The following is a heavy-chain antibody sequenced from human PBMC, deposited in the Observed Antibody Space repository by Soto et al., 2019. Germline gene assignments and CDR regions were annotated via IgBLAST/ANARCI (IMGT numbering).Heavy chain of an antibody. J-gene: IGHJ5*02. D-gene: IGHD1-1*01. V-gene: IGHV4-4*07. Sequence: SETLSLTCTVSGASISGFYWSWIRKSAGKGLEWIGRIYATGTTDYNPSLKSRVMMSVDTSKKQFSLKLRSVTATDTAVYYCVRDGTKTLRDWFDPWGQGISVTVSS. CDR1: GASISGFY. CDR3: VRDGTKTLRDWFDP. CDR2: IYATGTT.